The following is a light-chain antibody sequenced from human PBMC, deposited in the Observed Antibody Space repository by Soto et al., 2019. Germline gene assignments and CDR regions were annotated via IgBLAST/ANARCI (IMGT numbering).Light chain of an antibody. Sequence: QSALTQPASVPGSPGQSITISCTGTSSDIGGYNFVSWYQHHPGKAPKLMICEVSNRPSGVSNRFSGSKSGNTASLTISGLQAEDEADYYCSSYTSSNTEVFGGGTKLTVL. CDR3: SSYTSSNTEV. CDR1: SSDIGGYNF. V-gene: IGLV2-14*01. CDR2: EVS. J-gene: IGLJ2*01.